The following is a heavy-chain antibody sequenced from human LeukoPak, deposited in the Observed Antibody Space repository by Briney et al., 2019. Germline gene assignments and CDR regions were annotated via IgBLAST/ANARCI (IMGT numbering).Heavy chain of an antibody. D-gene: IGHD6-6*01. CDR2: IYYSGSI. V-gene: IGHV4-39*07. CDR1: GGSTSSSTYH. CDR3: ARDRRYSTSSLGSYWMDP. Sequence: SDTLSLTCSVSGGSTSSSTYHWGWIRQPPGKGLEWIGSIYYSGSIYYNPSLKSRVIISIDTSRNQFSLKLSSVTAADTAVYYCARDRRYSTSSLGSYWMDPWGQGTLVTVSS. J-gene: IGHJ5*02.